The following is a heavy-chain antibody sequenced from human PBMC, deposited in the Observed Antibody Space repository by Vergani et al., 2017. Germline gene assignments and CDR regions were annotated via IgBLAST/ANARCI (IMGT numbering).Heavy chain of an antibody. V-gene: IGHV3-66*01. J-gene: IGHJ4*02. D-gene: IGHD5-18*01. Sequence: EVQLLESGGGLVQPGGSLRLSCAASGFTVSSNYMSWVRQAPGKGLEWVSVIYSGGSTYYADSVKGRFTISRDNAKNTLYLQMNSLRAEDTAVNYCARGDTAMGFDYWGQGTLVTVSS. CDR3: ARGDTAMGFDY. CDR2: IYSGGST. CDR1: GFTVSSNY.